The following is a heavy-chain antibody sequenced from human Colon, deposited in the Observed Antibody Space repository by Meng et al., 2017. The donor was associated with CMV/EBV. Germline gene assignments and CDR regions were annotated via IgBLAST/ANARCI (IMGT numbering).Heavy chain of an antibody. Sequence: GGSLRLSCAASGFAFSSYALHWVRRAPGKGLEWVSAIGGDSHNIYYAASVRARFTISRDNAQSSLYLQMNSLRAEDTAVYHCTSCGGNCSYHNYYAMDFWGQGTTVTVSS. V-gene: IGHV3-21*01. J-gene: IGHJ6*02. D-gene: IGHD2-21*01. CDR3: TSCGGNCSYHNYYAMDF. CDR1: GFAFSSYA. CDR2: IGGDSHNI.